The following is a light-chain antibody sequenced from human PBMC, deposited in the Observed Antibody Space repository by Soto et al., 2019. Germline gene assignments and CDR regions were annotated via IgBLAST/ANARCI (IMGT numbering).Light chain of an antibody. CDR3: SSYTSSSPVV. V-gene: IGLV2-14*01. J-gene: IGLJ2*01. CDR2: DVS. CDR1: SSDVGGYNY. Sequence: QSALTQPASVSGSPGQSLTISCTGTSSDVGGYNYVSWYQQHPGKAPKLMIYDVSNRPSGVSNRFSGSKSGNTASLTISVRQAEDEDDYYSSSYTSSSPVVFGGGTKLTVL.